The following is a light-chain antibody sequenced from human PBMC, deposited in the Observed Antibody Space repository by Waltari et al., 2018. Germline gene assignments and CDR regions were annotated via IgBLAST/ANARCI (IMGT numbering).Light chain of an antibody. J-gene: IGLJ2*01. CDR2: SNT. V-gene: IGLV1-47*01. Sequence: QSVLTQPPSASGTPGQRVTISCSGSSSNIGDNYVYWYQHLPGTAPKLLIFSNTQRPSGVRDRFSGSTSGNTASLTITGSQAEDEADYYCHSRVVSNVRGAFGGGTKLTVL. CDR1: SSNIGDNY. CDR3: HSRVVSNVRGA.